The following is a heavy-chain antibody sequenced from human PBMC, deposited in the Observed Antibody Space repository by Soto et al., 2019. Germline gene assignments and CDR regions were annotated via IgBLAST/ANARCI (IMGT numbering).Heavy chain of an antibody. CDR2: IKSSGSAT. Sequence: EVQLVESGGGLVQPGGSLRLSCAASGFSFSTYHMNWVRQAPGKGLEWVSLIKSSGSATYYADSVKGRFTISRDNAENSLYLEMNSLRVEDTAVYYCARDKGCNGDPVFDYWGQGALVTVSS. J-gene: IGHJ4*02. V-gene: IGHV3-48*01. CDR1: GFSFSTYH. CDR3: ARDKGCNGDPVFDY.